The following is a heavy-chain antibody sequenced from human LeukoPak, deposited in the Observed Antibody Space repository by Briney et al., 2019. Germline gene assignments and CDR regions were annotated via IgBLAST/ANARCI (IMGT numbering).Heavy chain of an antibody. D-gene: IGHD2-8*01. Sequence: GGSLRLSCTASGFIVTNNYINWVRQAPGKGLEWVSLVYSGGSTYYADSVKGRFTISRENSKNMVYLQMNSLRAEDTAMYYCARAPPAVLIDTYGWGQGTLVTVSS. CDR2: VYSGGST. CDR3: ARAPPAVLIDTYG. CDR1: GFIVTNNY. J-gene: IGHJ4*02. V-gene: IGHV3-66*01.